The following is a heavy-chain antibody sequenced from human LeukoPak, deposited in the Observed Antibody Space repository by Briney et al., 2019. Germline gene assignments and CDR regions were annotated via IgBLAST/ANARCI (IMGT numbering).Heavy chain of an antibody. CDR1: GYTFTSYG. J-gene: IGHJ5*02. CDR2: ISAYNGNT. V-gene: IGHV1-18*01. CDR3: AREGTWFDYDFWSGYYFNWFDP. D-gene: IGHD3-3*01. Sequence: ASVKVSCKASGYTFTSYGISWVRQAPGQGLEWMGWISAYNGNTNYAQKLQGRVTMTTDTSTNTAYMELRSLRSDDTAVYYCAREGTWFDYDFWSGYYFNWFDPWGQGTLVTVSS.